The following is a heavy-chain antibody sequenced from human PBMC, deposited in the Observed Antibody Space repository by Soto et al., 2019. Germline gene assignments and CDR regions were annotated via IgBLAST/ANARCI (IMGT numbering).Heavy chain of an antibody. D-gene: IGHD6-13*01. CDR3: AKRELVLDY. V-gene: IGHV3-23*01. CDR2: ISGSGGSR. J-gene: IGHJ4*02. Sequence: EVQLLESGGGLVQPGGSLRLSCAASGFTFSSYAMSWVRQAPGKGLEWVSGISGSGGSRNYADSVKGWFTISRDNSKNTLYLQMNSLRAEDTAVYYCAKRELVLDYWGQGTLVTVSS. CDR1: GFTFSSYA.